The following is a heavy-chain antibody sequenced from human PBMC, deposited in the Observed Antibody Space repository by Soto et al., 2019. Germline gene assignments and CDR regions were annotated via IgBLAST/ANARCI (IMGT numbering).Heavy chain of an antibody. J-gene: IGHJ4*02. CDR2: VKSRTSGGTV. V-gene: IGHV3-15*01. CDR1: GFTFSVAW. D-gene: IGHD3-16*01. CDR3: VADVAEVGKGEFDC. Sequence: EVQLMDSGGGLVEPGGSLRLSCTASGFTFSVAWMTWVRQAPGKGLEWLGRVKSRTSGGTVDYAAPVKGRFTISRDDSKNTVILQMSSLKMEDTAVYYCVADVAEVGKGEFDCWGQGALVTVSS.